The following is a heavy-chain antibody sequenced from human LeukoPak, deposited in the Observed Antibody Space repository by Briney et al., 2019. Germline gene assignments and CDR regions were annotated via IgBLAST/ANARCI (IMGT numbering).Heavy chain of an antibody. CDR1: GFIFSSYR. V-gene: IGHV3-21*01. Sequence: PGGSLRLSCAASGFIFSSYRMNWVRQAPGKGLEWVSPISSSSSYIYHADSVKGRFTISRDNAKNSLYLQMNSLRAEDTAVYYCAREGGSSGYQEGFDYWGQGTLVTVSS. CDR2: ISSSSSYI. D-gene: IGHD3-22*01. CDR3: AREGGSSGYQEGFDY. J-gene: IGHJ4*02.